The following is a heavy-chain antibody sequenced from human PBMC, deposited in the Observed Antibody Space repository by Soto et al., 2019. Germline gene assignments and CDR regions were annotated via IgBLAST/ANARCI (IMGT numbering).Heavy chain of an antibody. Sequence: PGGSLRLSCAASGFTFSSYWMSWVRQAPGKGLEWVANIKQDGSEKYYVDSVKGRFTISRDNAKNSLYLQMNSLRAEDTAVHYCARDGQLVINYFDYWGQGTLVTVSS. V-gene: IGHV3-7*01. CDR3: ARDGQLVINYFDY. D-gene: IGHD6-13*01. CDR2: IKQDGSEK. CDR1: GFTFSSYW. J-gene: IGHJ4*02.